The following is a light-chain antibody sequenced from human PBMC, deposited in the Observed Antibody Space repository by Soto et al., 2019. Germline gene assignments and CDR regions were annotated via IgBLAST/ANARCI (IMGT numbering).Light chain of an antibody. J-gene: IGLJ2*01. CDR1: SSDDGGYNY. CDR2: EVT. CDR3: SSFAGGGNPVL. Sequence: QSALTQPPSASGSLGQSVTISCTGTSSDDGGYNYVSWHQQHPGKAPKLMIYEVTKRPSGVPDRFSGSKSGNTASLTVSELQAEDEADYYCSSFAGGGNPVLFGGGTKLTVL. V-gene: IGLV2-8*01.